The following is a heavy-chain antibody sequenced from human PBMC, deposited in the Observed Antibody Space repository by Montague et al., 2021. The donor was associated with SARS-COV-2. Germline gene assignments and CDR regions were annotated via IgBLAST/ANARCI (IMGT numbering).Heavy chain of an antibody. CDR1: GGSISSSSYY. V-gene: IGHV4-39*07. CDR2: IYYSGST. J-gene: IGHJ6*02. Sequence: SETLSLTCTVSGGSISSSSYYWGWIRQPPGKGLEWIGSIYYSGSTYYNPSLKSRVTISVDTSKNQFSLKLSSVTAADTAVYYCARVGRQQLVRLSGMDFWGRGPTVTVSS. D-gene: IGHD6-13*01. CDR3: ARVGRQQLVRLSGMDF.